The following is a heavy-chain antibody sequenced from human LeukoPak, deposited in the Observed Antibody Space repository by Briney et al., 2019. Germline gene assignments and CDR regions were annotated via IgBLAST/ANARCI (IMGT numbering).Heavy chain of an antibody. V-gene: IGHV4-34*01. J-gene: IGHJ4*02. CDR2: INHSRTT. CDR1: GGSFSGFY. CDR3: ARTVSNSDWPYYFDH. Sequence: SETLSLTCAVYGGSFSGFYWSWIRQSPEKGLEWLGEINHSRTTNYNPSLDSRGTITIDTSKSQFSLKLSSVTAADTAVYYCARTVSNSDWPYYFDHWGQGIPVTVSS. D-gene: IGHD3-9*01.